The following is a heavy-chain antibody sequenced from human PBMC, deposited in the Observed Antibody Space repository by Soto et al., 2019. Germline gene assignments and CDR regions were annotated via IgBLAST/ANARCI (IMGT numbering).Heavy chain of an antibody. CDR2: ISYDGSNK. V-gene: IGHV3-30-3*01. D-gene: IGHD3-9*01. CDR3: AGGLHDYDILTGLPPNFDY. CDR1: GFTFSSYA. Sequence: GGSLRLSCAASGFTFSSYAMHWVRQAPGKGLEWVAVISYDGSNKYYADSVKGRFTISRDNSKNTLYLQMNSLRAEDTAVYYCAGGLHDYDILTGLPPNFDYWGQGTLVTVSS. J-gene: IGHJ4*02.